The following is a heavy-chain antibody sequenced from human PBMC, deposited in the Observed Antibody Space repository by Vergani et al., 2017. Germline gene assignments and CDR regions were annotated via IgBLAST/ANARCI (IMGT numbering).Heavy chain of an antibody. J-gene: IGHJ4*02. CDR1: GGSSSVYY. CDR3: TRFRGSDIVGTAFDF. Sequence: QVQLQQWGAGLLKPSGTLSLTCGVYGGSSSVYYWSWIRQCPGKGLKWIGAINDIGSTNYNPSLKSRVTISVNTSKTQFSLRLNSVTAEDTAVYYCTRFRGSDIVGTAFDFWAQGTLVTVSS. V-gene: IGHV4-34*01. CDR2: INDIGST. D-gene: IGHD5-12*01.